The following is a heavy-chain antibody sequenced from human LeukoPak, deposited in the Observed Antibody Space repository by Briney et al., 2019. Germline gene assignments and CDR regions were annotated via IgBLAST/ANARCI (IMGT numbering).Heavy chain of an antibody. D-gene: IGHD6-19*01. CDR1: GFTFSSYG. J-gene: IGHJ1*01. CDR3: AKDRIAVAGTEYFQH. V-gene: IGHV3-30*02. Sequence: PGGSLRLSCTASGFTFSSYGMHWVRQAPGKGLEWVAFIRYDGSNKYYADSVKGRFTISRDNSKNTLYLQMNSLRAEDTAVYYCAKDRIAVAGTEYFQHWGQGTLVTVSS. CDR2: IRYDGSNK.